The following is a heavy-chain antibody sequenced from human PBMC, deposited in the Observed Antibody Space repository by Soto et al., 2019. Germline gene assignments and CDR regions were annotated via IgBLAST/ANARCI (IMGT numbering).Heavy chain of an antibody. CDR2: TYYRSKWYN. D-gene: IGHD1-7*01. J-gene: IGHJ3*02. V-gene: IGHV6-1*01. CDR1: GDSVSSNSAA. Sequence: SQTLPLTGASSGDSVSSNSAAWNWIRQSPSRGLEWLGRTYYRSKWYNDYAVSVKSRITINPDTSKNQFSLQLNSVTPEDTAVYYCASAWLELRGGGIDAFDIWGQGTMVTVSS. CDR3: ASAWLELRGGGIDAFDI.